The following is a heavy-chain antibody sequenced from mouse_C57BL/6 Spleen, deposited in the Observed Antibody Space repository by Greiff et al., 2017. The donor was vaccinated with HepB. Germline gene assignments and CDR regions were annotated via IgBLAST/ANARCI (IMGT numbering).Heavy chain of an antibody. CDR2: IHPNSGST. J-gene: IGHJ4*01. CDR3: ARRASTDYEWNYYAMDY. CDR1: GYTFTSYW. Sequence: QVQLQQPGAELVKPGASVMLSCKASGYTFTSYWMHWVKQRPGQGLEWIGMIHPNSGSTNYNEKFKSKATLTVDKSSSTAYMQLSSLTSEDSAVYYCARRASTDYEWNYYAMDYWGQGTSVTVSS. D-gene: IGHD2-13*01. V-gene: IGHV1-64*01.